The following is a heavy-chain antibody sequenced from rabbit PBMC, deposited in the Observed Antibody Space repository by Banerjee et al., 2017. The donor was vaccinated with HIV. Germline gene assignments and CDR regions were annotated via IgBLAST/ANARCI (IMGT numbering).Heavy chain of an antibody. CDR3: ARDAGSVGYHLTL. Sequence: QEQLEESGGGLVKPEGSLTLTCKASGFSFSGNYWICWVRQAPGKGLEWIACIYPDYGSTDYASWVNGRFTISKPSSTTVTLQMTSLTAADTATYFCARDAGSVGYHLTLWGPGTLVTVS. J-gene: IGHJ6*01. CDR1: GFSFSGNYW. D-gene: IGHD4-2*01. CDR2: IYPDYGST. V-gene: IGHV1S45*01.